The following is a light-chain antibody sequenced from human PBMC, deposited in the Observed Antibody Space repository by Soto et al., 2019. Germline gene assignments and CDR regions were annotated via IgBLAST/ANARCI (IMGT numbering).Light chain of an antibody. CDR1: KNDIGSSDY. CDR2: GVS. Sequence: QSALTQPASVSASPGQSITISCTGGKNDIGSSDYVSWYQQHPGKAPKLIIYGVSNRPSGTSDRFSGSKSGNTASLTISGLQAEDEADYYSSSSTTSNTLVFGGVT. J-gene: IGLJ7*01. V-gene: IGLV2-14*01. CDR3: SSSTTSNTLV.